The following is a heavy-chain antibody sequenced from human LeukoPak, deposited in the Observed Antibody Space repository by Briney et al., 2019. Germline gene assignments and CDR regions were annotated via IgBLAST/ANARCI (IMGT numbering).Heavy chain of an antibody. J-gene: IGHJ4*02. CDR2: IKFDESEK. CDR1: GFTFSDYW. CDR3: ARVTTNGYFEY. D-gene: IGHD1-1*01. V-gene: IGHV3-7*04. Sequence: GGSLRLSCAASGFTFSDYWMSWVRQAPGKGLEWVASIKFDESEKHYMDSVKGRFTISRDSAKTSLYLQMNSLRAEDTAVYFCARVTTNGYFEYWGQGSLVTVSP.